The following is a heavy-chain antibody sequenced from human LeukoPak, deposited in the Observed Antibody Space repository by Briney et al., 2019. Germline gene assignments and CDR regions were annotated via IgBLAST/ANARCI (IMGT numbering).Heavy chain of an antibody. D-gene: IGHD3-10*01. Sequence: SETLSLTCAVYGGSFSGYYWSWIRQPPGKGLEWIGEINHSGSTNYNPSLKSRVTISVDTSKSQFSLKLSSVTAADTAVYYCARGQITYYYGSGSYYRLWGQGTLVTVSS. CDR2: INHSGST. CDR1: GGSFSGYY. V-gene: IGHV4-34*01. J-gene: IGHJ4*02. CDR3: ARGQITYYYGSGSYYRL.